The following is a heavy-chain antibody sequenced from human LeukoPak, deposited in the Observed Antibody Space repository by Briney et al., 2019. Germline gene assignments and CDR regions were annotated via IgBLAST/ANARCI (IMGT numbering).Heavy chain of an antibody. Sequence: SQTLSLTCATSGDSVSSNSAAWIWIRQSPSRGLEWLGRTYYRSKWYTEYAVSVKGRITINPDTSKNQFSLQLSSVNPEDTAVYYCARLGSGSNYWGQGTLVTVSS. CDR3: ARLGSGSNY. D-gene: IGHD3-10*01. J-gene: IGHJ4*02. CDR1: GDSVSSNSAA. CDR2: TYYRSKWYT. V-gene: IGHV6-1*01.